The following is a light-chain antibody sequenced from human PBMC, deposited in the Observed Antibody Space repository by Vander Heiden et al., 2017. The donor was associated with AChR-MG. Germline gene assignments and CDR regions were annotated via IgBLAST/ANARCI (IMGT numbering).Light chain of an antibody. CDR3: QVWDSVSDPVV. Sequence: SYVLTPPPSVSVAPARTATLTCGGNNIGSKSVHGYQPKLGQAPELVGYDDGDRPSGIPERISGSNSGNTATLTISRVEAGDEGDDYCQVWDSVSDPVVFGGGTKLTVL. V-gene: IGLV3-21*02. CDR2: DDG. CDR1: NIGSKS. J-gene: IGLJ2*01.